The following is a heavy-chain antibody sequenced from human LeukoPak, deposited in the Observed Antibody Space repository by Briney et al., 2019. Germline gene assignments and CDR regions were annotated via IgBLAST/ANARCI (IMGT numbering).Heavy chain of an antibody. V-gene: IGHV3-21*06. J-gene: IGHJ4*02. Sequence: PGGSLRLSCSASGFTFSDYDMNWIRQAPGKGLEWISAISGRSSHTYYGDLVKGRFSISRDNAKNLLYLQMNGLGAEDTAVYYCGRAFPPLRTSSAGDLWGQGTLVTVSS. CDR3: GRAFPPLRTSSAGDL. CDR2: ISGRSSHT. D-gene: IGHD3-16*01. CDR1: GFTFSDYD.